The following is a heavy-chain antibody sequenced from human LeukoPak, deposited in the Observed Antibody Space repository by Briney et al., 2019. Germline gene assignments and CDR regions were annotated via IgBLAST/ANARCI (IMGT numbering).Heavy chain of an antibody. D-gene: IGHD3-9*01. J-gene: IGHJ3*02. Sequence: SETLSLTCTVSGGSISSYYWSWIRQPPGKGLEWIGYIYYSGSTNYNPSLKSRVTISVDTSKNQFSLKMSSVTAADTAVYYCARHAGYYDIANDAFDIWAKGQWSPSLQ. V-gene: IGHV4-59*08. CDR3: ARHAGYYDIANDAFDI. CDR1: GGSISSYY. CDR2: IYYSGST.